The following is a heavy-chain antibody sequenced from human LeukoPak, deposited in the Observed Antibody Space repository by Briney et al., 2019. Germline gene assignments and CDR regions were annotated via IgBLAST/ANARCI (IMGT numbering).Heavy chain of an antibody. CDR3: TSPGSGYSNFDY. Sequence: GGSLRLSCAASGFTFSGSAMHWVRQASGKGLEWVGRIRSKANSYATAYAASVKGRFTISRDDSKNTAYLQMNSLKTEDTAVYYCTSPGSGYSNFDYWGQGTLVTVSS. J-gene: IGHJ4*02. V-gene: IGHV3-73*01. CDR1: GFTFSGSA. D-gene: IGHD5-12*01. CDR2: IRSKANSYAT.